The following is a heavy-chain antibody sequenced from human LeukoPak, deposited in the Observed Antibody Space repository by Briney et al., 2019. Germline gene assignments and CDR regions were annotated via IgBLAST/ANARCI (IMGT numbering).Heavy chain of an antibody. CDR3: ARAYDFWSGYYPGDY. J-gene: IGHJ4*02. CDR1: GGTFSSYA. V-gene: IGHV1-2*06. D-gene: IGHD3-3*01. Sequence: ASVKVSCKASGGTFSSYAISWVRQAPGQGLEWMGRINPNSGGTNYAQKFQGRVTMTRDTSTSTAYMELSRLRSDDTAVYYCARAYDFWSGYYPGDYWGQGTLVTVSS. CDR2: INPNSGGT.